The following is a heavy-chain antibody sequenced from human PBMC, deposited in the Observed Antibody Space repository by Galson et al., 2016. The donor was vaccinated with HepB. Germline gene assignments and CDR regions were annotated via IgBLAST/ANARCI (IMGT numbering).Heavy chain of an antibody. CDR3: ANMKRTSPYCSGTNCFSRLWGPPFDY. Sequence: SLRLSCAASGFIFSNYGMHWVRQAPGKGLEWGAVISYDGSFKYYADAVNGRFTISRDNSRSTLYRQMNSLRTEDTAVYYCANMKRTSPYCSGTNCFSRLWGPPFDYWGQGTLVTISS. V-gene: IGHV3-30*18. CDR2: ISYDGSFK. D-gene: IGHD2-2*01. CDR1: GFIFSNYG. J-gene: IGHJ4*02.